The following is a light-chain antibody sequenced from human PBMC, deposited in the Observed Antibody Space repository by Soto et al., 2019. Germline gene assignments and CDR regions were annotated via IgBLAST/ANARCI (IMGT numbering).Light chain of an antibody. CDR3: MQALQTPPT. J-gene: IGKJ1*01. CDR2: LGS. CDR1: QSLLHNDGYNY. Sequence: DTVMTQSPLSLPVTPGEPASISCWSSQSLLHNDGYNYLDWYLQKPGQSPQLLIYLGSYRASGVPDRFSGSGSRTDFTLKISRVEAEDVGVYYCMQALQTPPTFGQGTKLEI. V-gene: IGKV2-28*01.